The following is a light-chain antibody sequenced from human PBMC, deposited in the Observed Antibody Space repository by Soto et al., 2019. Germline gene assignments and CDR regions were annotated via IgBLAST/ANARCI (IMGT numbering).Light chain of an antibody. CDR3: QQYYSTPLT. CDR1: QSVVYSSNNKNY. CDR2: WAS. J-gene: IGKJ3*01. Sequence: DILMTQSPDSLAVSLGERATINCKSSQSVVYSSNNKNYLAWYQQKPGQPPKLLIYWASTRESGVPDRFSGSGSGTDFTLTISSLQAEDVAVYYCQQYYSTPLTFGPGTKVDI. V-gene: IGKV4-1*01.